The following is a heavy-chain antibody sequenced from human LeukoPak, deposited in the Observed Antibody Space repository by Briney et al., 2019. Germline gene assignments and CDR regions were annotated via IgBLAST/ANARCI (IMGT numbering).Heavy chain of an antibody. CDR1: GFAFSTYW. CDR3: AKVPIAVAGIIDF. D-gene: IGHD6-19*01. V-gene: IGHV3-7*01. Sequence: PGGSLRLSCAASGFAFSTYWMSWVRQAPGKGLEWVASINQDGSENYYVDSVKGRFTISRDNAKKSLYLQMNSLRVEDTAVYYCAKVPIAVAGIIDFWGQGTLVTVSS. J-gene: IGHJ4*02. CDR2: INQDGSEN.